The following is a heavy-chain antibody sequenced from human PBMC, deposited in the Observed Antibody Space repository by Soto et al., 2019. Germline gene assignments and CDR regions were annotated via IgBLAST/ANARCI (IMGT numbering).Heavy chain of an antibody. CDR3: ARPIGVYDILTGYPNNDAFDI. Sequence: GGSLRLSCAASGFTFSSYGMHWVRQAPGKGLEWVAVIWYDGSNKYYADSVKGRFTISRDNSKNTLYLQMNSLRAEDTAVYYCARPIGVYDILTGYPNNDAFDIWGQGTMVTVSS. V-gene: IGHV3-33*01. J-gene: IGHJ3*02. D-gene: IGHD3-9*01. CDR1: GFTFSSYG. CDR2: IWYDGSNK.